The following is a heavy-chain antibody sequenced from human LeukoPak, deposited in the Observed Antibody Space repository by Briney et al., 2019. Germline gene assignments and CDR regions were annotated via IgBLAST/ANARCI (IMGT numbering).Heavy chain of an antibody. V-gene: IGHV4-61*02. CDR1: GGSISSGSYY. J-gene: IGHJ4*02. Sequence: SETLSLTCTVSGGSISSGSYYWSWIRQPAGKGLEWIGRIYTSGSTNYNPSLKSRVTISVDTSKNQFSLKLSSVTAADTAVYYCASGGMRGAARLLFVYWGQGTLVTVSS. CDR3: ASGGMRGAARLLFVY. CDR2: IYTSGST. D-gene: IGHD6-6*01.